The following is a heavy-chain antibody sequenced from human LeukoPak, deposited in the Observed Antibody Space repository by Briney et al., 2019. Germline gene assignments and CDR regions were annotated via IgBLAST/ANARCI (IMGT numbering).Heavy chain of an antibody. CDR2: ISGSGGST. Sequence: HPGGSLRLSCAASGFTFSSYAMSWVRQAPGKGLEWVSAISGSGGSTYYADSVKGRFTISRDNSKNTLYLQMNSLRAEDTAVYYCAKLSAYYDFWSGLLDYWGQGTLVTVSS. D-gene: IGHD3-3*01. CDR3: AKLSAYYDFWSGLLDY. CDR1: GFTFSSYA. J-gene: IGHJ4*02. V-gene: IGHV3-23*01.